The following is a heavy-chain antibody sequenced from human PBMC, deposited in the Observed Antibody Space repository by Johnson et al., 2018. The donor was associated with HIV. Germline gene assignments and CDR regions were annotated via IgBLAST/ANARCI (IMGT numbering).Heavy chain of an antibody. CDR1: GFTFSNYW. V-gene: IGHV3-13*01. CDR3: AKDMVPWFGELPWAFDTFDV. D-gene: IGHD3-10*01. J-gene: IGHJ3*01. CDR2: IGTAGDT. Sequence: VQLVESGGGLIQPGGSLRLSCVVSGFTFSNYWMHWVRQAPGKGLEWVSAIGTAGDTYYPGSVKGRFTISRDNSKNTLYLQMNSLRPEDTALYYCAKDMVPWFGELPWAFDTFDVWGQGTMVTVSS.